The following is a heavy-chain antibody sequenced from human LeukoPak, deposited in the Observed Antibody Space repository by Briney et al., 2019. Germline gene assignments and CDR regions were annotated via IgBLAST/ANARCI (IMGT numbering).Heavy chain of an antibody. CDR1: GGSISSSSYY. CDR2: IYYSGST. CDR3: ARVLDDYVWGSYRNFDY. Sequence: PSETLSLTCTVSGGSISSSSYYWGWIRQPPGKGLEWIGSIYYSGSTYYNPSLKSRVTIPVDTSKNQFSLKLSSVTAADTAVYYCARVLDDYVWGSYRNFDYWGQGTPVTVSS. J-gene: IGHJ4*02. V-gene: IGHV4-39*07. D-gene: IGHD3-16*02.